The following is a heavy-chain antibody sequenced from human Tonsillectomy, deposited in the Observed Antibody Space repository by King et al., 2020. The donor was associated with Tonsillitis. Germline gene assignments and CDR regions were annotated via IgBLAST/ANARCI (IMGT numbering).Heavy chain of an antibody. CDR3: ARLRYYDSSGYHYYFDY. Sequence: LQLQESGPGLVKPSETLSLTCTVSGGSISSSSYYWGWIRQPPGKGLEWIGNIYYRGSTYYNPSLKSRVTISVDTSKNQFSLKLSSVTAADTAVYYCARLRYYDSSGYHYYFDYWGQGTLVTVSS. J-gene: IGHJ4*02. CDR1: GGSISSSSYY. D-gene: IGHD3-22*01. V-gene: IGHV4-39*01. CDR2: IYYRGST.